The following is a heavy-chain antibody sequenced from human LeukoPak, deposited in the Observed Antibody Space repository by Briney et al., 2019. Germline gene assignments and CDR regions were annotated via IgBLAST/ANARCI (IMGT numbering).Heavy chain of an antibody. CDR2: ISYDGNHK. CDR3: ARDGPQIVPAVPSGY. D-gene: IGHD2-2*01. CDR1: GFTFSSYA. Sequence: GTSLRLSCAASGFTFSSYAVHWVRQAPGRGLEWVAVISYDGNHKYYADSVKGRFTISRDNSKNTLYLQMNSLRAEDTAVYYCARDGPQIVPAVPSGYWGQGTLVTVSS. V-gene: IGHV3-30-3*01. J-gene: IGHJ4*02.